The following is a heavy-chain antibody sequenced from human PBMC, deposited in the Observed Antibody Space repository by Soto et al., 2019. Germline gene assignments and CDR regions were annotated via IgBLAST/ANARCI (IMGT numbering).Heavy chain of an antibody. D-gene: IGHD1-26*01. CDR3: ARVRGGGPFDD. V-gene: IGHV4-31*03. CDR2: SYYSGST. CDR1: GGSISSGGYY. J-gene: IGHJ4*02. Sequence: PSETLSLTGTVSGGSISSGGYYWSWTRKHPGKGLEWIGSSYYSGSTYYNPSLKSRVTISGDTSKNQLSLKLTSVTAADTAVYYCARVRGGGPFDDWGQGTLVTVSS.